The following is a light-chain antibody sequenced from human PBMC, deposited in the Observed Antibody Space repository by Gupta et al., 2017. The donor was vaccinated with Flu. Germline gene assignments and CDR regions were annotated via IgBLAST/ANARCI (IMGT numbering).Light chain of an antibody. CDR2: EVS. Sequence: VTISCTGVSSAVGGYDYVYWYQHHPGQAPKLLIAEVSKRPSGVPDRFSGSKYGNTASLTVSGLQAEDEADYFCSSYAGSFNNVVFGGGTKLTVL. CDR3: SSYAGSFNNVV. J-gene: IGLJ2*01. CDR1: SSAVGGYDY. V-gene: IGLV2-8*01.